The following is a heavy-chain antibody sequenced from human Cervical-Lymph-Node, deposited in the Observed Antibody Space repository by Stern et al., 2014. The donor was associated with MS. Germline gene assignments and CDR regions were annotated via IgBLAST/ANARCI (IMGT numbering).Heavy chain of an antibody. J-gene: IGHJ4*02. CDR1: GGSISTYY. V-gene: IGHV4-59*01. CDR3: ARDDGYSGYDS. Sequence: QVQLQESGPGQVKPSETLSLTCLISGGSISTYYWRWVRQPPGKGLEWIGYIYYSGNTNYNPSLKSRVAMSVDTSKNQFSLKLGSVAAADAAVYYCARDDGYSGYDSWGQGTLVTVSS. CDR2: IYYSGNT. D-gene: IGHD5-12*01.